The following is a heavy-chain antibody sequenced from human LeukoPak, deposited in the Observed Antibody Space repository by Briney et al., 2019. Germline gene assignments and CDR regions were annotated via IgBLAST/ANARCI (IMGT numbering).Heavy chain of an antibody. D-gene: IGHD2-15*01. CDR2: ISGSGGST. Sequence: PGGSLRLSCAASGFTFSSYAMSWVRQAPGKGLEWVSAISGSGGSTYYADSVKGRFTISRDNSKNTLYLQMNSLRAEDTAVYYCANIMGNYCSGGSCSVDYWGQGTLVTVSS. J-gene: IGHJ4*02. V-gene: IGHV3-23*01. CDR1: GFTFSSYA. CDR3: ANIMGNYCSGGSCSVDY.